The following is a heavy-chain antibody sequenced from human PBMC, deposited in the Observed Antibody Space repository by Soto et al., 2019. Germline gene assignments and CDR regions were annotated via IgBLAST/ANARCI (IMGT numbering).Heavy chain of an antibody. CDR1: GGSISSYY. Sequence: PSETLSLTCTVSGGSISSYYWSWIRQPPGKGLEWIGYIYYSGSTNYNPSLKSRVTISVDTSKNQFSLKLSSVTAADTAVYYCASWYYYGSGSYSPDAFGWFDPWGQGTLVTVS. CDR3: ASWYYYGSGSYSPDAFGWFDP. CDR2: IYYSGST. J-gene: IGHJ5*02. D-gene: IGHD3-10*01. V-gene: IGHV4-59*08.